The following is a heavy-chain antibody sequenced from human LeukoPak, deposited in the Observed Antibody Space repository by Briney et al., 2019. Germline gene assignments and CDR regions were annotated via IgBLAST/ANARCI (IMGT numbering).Heavy chain of an antibody. D-gene: IGHD3-10*01. V-gene: IGHV1-18*01. CDR3: ARDSLLWFGEFDYFDY. CDR1: GYTFTSYG. Sequence: ASVKVSCTASGYTFTSYGISWVRQAPGQGLEWMGWISAYNGNTNYAQKLQGRVTMTTDTSTSTAYMELRSLRSDDTAVYYCARDSLLWFGEFDYFDYWGQGTLVTVSS. J-gene: IGHJ4*02. CDR2: ISAYNGNT.